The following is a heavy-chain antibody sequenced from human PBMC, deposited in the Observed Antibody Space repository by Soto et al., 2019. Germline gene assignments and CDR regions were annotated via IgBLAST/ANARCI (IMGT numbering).Heavy chain of an antibody. V-gene: IGHV4-39*01. CDR2: IYYSGST. J-gene: IGHJ3*02. Sequence: SETLSLSCSVSGGSISSSSYHGGWIRQPPGKGLEWIGSIYYSGSTYYNPSLKSRVTISVDTSKNRFSLKLSSVTAADTAVYYCARGNSGSYYGSAFDIWGQGTMVTVSS. D-gene: IGHD1-26*01. CDR1: GGSISSSSYH. CDR3: ARGNSGSYYGSAFDI.